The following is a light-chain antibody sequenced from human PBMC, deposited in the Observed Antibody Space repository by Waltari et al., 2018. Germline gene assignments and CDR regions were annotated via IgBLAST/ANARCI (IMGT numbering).Light chain of an antibody. J-gene: IGKJ4*01. CDR1: ESIRNN. Sequence: IVMTQSPATLSASPGEGATLSCRASESIRNNLAWYQQKAGQAPRLLIFGASNRATGIQARFSGSGAGTEFALTISTLQSEDFAVYFCQHYNNQPLTFGGGTKVEIK. CDR2: GAS. V-gene: IGKV3-15*01. CDR3: QHYNNQPLT.